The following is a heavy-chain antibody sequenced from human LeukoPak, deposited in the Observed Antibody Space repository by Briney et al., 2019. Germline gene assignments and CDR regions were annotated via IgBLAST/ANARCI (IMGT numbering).Heavy chain of an antibody. CDR3: ALLAVASDFDY. Sequence: GGSLRLSCAVSGFPFSIYEVNWVRQAPGKGLEWVSNIGSSGTTIYYADSVKGRFSISRDNAKSSLYLQMNSLRVEDTAVYYCALLAVASDFDYWGQGALVTVSS. D-gene: IGHD6-19*01. J-gene: IGHJ4*02. V-gene: IGHV3-48*03. CDR1: GFPFSIYE. CDR2: IGSSGTTI.